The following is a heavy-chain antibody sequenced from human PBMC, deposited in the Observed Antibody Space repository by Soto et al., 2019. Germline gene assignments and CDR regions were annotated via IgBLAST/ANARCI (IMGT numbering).Heavy chain of an antibody. CDR1: GGSFSGHY. V-gene: IGHV4-34*01. CDR3: ARHKRKNRVGGYYYYYGMDV. D-gene: IGHD6-19*01. J-gene: IGHJ6*02. Sequence: SETLSLTCAVYGGSFSGHYWSWIRQPPGKGLEWIGEINHSGSTNYNPSLKSRVTISVDTSKNQFSLKLSSVTAADTAVYYCARHKRKNRVGGYYYYYGMDVWGQGTTVTVSS. CDR2: INHSGST.